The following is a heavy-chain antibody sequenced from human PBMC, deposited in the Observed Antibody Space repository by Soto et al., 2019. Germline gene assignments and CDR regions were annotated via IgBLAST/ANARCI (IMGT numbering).Heavy chain of an antibody. CDR1: GGSISSGDYY. D-gene: IGHD2-2*01. J-gene: IGHJ6*02. V-gene: IGHV4-30-4*01. CDR3: ARGAGRCSSTSCDARTYYYGMDV. Sequence: QVQLQESGPGLVKPSQTLSLTCTVSGGSISSGDYYLSWIRQPPGKGLEWIGYIYYRGSTYSNPSLMSRVDISVETSKNQFSLKLSSVTAADTAVYFCARGAGRCSSTSCDARTYYYGMDVWGHGTTVTVSS. CDR2: IYYRGST.